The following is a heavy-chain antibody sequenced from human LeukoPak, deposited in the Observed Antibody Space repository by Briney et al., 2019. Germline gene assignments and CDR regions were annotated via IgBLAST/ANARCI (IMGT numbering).Heavy chain of an antibody. D-gene: IGHD6-6*01. CDR2: INPNSGGT. J-gene: IGHJ4*02. Sequence: ASVKVSCKASGYTFTGYYMHWVRQAPGQGLEWMGWINPNSGGTNYAQKFQGRVTMTRDTSISTAYMELSRLRSDDTAVYYCARGQQVSVRSSSSSLGYWGQGTLVTVSS. CDR1: GYTFTGYY. CDR3: ARGQQVSVRSSSSSLGY. V-gene: IGHV1-2*02.